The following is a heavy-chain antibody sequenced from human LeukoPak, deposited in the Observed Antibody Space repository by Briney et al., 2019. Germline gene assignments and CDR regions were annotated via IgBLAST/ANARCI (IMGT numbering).Heavy chain of an antibody. CDR3: ARTDSGWCPDY. J-gene: IGHJ4*02. V-gene: IGHV3-30-3*01. CDR2: ISYDGSNK. Sequence: GGSLRLSCAASGFTFSSYAMPWVRQAPGKGLEWVAGISYDGSNKYYADSVKGRFTISRDNSKNTLYLQMNSLRAEDTAVYYCARTDSGWCPDYWGQGTLVTVSS. D-gene: IGHD6-19*01. CDR1: GFTFSSYA.